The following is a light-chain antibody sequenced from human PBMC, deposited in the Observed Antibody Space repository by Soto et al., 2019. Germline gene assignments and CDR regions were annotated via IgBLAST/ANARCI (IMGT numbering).Light chain of an antibody. V-gene: IGKV4-1*01. CDR3: QQYYTTLALT. CDR2: WAS. J-gene: IGKJ4*01. Sequence: DIVMTQSPDSLAVSLGERATINCKSSQSVLYSSNNKNYLAWYQHKPGQPPKLLIYWASTRESGVPDRFSGSGSGTDFTLTISSLQAEDVAVYYCQQYYTTLALTFGGGTKVEIK. CDR1: QSVLYSSNNKNY.